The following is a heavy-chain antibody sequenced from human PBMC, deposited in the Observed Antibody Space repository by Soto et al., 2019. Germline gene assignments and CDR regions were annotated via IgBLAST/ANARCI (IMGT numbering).Heavy chain of an antibody. CDR3: ARPYYYGSGSLEYFQH. D-gene: IGHD3-10*01. J-gene: IGHJ1*01. CDR2: IWYDGSNK. V-gene: IGHV3-33*01. CDR1: GFTFSSYG. Sequence: GGSLRLSCAASGFTFSSYGMHWVRQAPGKGLEWVAVIWYDGSNKYYADSVKGRFTISRDNSKNTLYLQMNSLRAEDTAVYYCARPYYYGSGSLEYFQHWGQGTLVTVSS.